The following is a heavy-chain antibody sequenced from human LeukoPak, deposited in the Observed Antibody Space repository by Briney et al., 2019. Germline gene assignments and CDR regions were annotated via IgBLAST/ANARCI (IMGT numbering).Heavy chain of an antibody. V-gene: IGHV4-39*01. D-gene: IGHD3-10*01. CDR2: IYYSGST. CDR1: GGSISSGSYY. J-gene: IGHJ5*02. CDR3: ARGSGRFWGKNWFDP. Sequence: PSETLSLTCTVSGGSISSGSYYWGWIPHPPPKGLEWIGSIYYSGSTYYNPSLKSRVTISVDTSKNQFSLKLSSVTAADTAVYYCARGSGRFWGKNWFDPWGQGTLVTVSS.